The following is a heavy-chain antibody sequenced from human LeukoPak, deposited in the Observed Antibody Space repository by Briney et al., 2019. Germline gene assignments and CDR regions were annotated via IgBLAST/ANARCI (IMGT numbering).Heavy chain of an antibody. J-gene: IGHJ5*02. Sequence: TGGSLRLSXAASGFTFSSYWMSWVRQAPGKGLEWVANIKQDGSEKYYVDSVKGRFTISRDNAKNSLYLQMNSLRAGDTAVYYCARVGYCSSTSCYTWGWFDPWGQGTLVTVSS. D-gene: IGHD2-2*02. CDR3: ARVGYCSSTSCYTWGWFDP. V-gene: IGHV3-7*01. CDR1: GFTFSSYW. CDR2: IKQDGSEK.